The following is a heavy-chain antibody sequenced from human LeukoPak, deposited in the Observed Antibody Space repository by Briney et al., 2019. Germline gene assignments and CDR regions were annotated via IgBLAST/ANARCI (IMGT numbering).Heavy chain of an antibody. CDR2: INHSGIT. CDR3: ARGGGGAKAFYFDY. Sequence: SETLSLTCAVYGGSFSGCYWSWIRQPPGKGLEWIGEINHSGITNYNPSLKSRVTMSVDTTRKRFSLRLTSESAADTGVYYCARGGGGAKAFYFDYWGQGSLVTVSS. CDR1: GGSFSGCY. V-gene: IGHV4-34*01. D-gene: IGHD1-26*01. J-gene: IGHJ4*02.